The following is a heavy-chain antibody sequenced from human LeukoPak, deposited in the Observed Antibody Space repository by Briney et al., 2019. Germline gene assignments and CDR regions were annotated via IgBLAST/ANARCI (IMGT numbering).Heavy chain of an antibody. CDR1: GFTFDDYA. D-gene: IGHD3-22*01. Sequence: GGSLRLSCAASGFTFDDYAMHWVRQAPGKGLEWVSGIGWNSGSIGYADSVKGRFTISRDNAKNSLYLQMNSLRAEDMALYYCAKGPTYYYDSSGYYYTNWGQGTLVTVSS. CDR3: AKGPTYYYDSSGYYYTN. CDR2: IGWNSGSI. V-gene: IGHV3-9*03. J-gene: IGHJ4*02.